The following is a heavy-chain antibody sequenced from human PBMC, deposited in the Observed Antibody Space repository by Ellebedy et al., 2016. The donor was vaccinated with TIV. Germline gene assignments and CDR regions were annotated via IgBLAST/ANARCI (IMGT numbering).Heavy chain of an antibody. CDR1: GASVSSGSFY. Sequence: PSETLSLTCSVSGASVSSGSFYWTWIRQPPGKGLEWIGHVYYTGTTNYHPSLNSRVTISVDRSKNQFSLKLTSVTAADTAVYYCARGKSLDWTPSTNNWFDPWGQGSLVIVSS. D-gene: IGHD3-9*01. CDR3: ARGKSLDWTPSTNNWFDP. J-gene: IGHJ5*02. CDR2: VYYTGTT. V-gene: IGHV4-61*01.